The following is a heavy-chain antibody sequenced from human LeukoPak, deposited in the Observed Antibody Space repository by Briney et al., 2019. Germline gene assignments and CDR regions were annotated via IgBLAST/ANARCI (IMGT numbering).Heavy chain of an antibody. Sequence: ASVKVSCKVSGYTLTELSTHWVRQAPGKGLEWMGGFDPEDGERIYAQKFQDRVTMTEDTSTDTAYMELRSLRSEDTAMYDCATALRLDALDLWGHGTMVIVSS. CDR3: ATALRLDALDL. D-gene: IGHD3-16*01. CDR1: GYTLTELS. CDR2: FDPEDGER. J-gene: IGHJ3*01. V-gene: IGHV1-24*01.